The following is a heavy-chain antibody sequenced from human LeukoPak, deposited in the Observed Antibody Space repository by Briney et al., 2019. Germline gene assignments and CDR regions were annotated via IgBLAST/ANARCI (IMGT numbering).Heavy chain of an antibody. J-gene: IGHJ4*02. CDR3: AKDIRGSTSWYGLDY. V-gene: IGHV3-20*04. Sequence: GWSLTLSCAASGFTFDDYGMGWVRHAPWKGLDWISGINWNGGSTGYADSVKGRFTISRDNAKNSLYLQMNSLRAEDTALYYCAKDIRGSTSWYGLDYWGQGTLVTVSS. CDR1: GFTFDDYG. D-gene: IGHD6-13*01. CDR2: INWNGGST.